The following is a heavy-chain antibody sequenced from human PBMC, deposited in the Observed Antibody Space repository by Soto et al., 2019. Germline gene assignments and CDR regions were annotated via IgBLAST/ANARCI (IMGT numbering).Heavy chain of an antibody. Sequence: PSETLSLTCTVSGGSISSSSYYWGWIRQPPGKGLEWIGSIYYSGSTYYNPSLKSRVTISVDTSKNQFSLKLSSVTAADKAVYFCARHLNYDFWSGRYYYGMDVWGQGTTVTVSS. D-gene: IGHD3-3*01. V-gene: IGHV4-39*01. J-gene: IGHJ6*02. CDR1: GGSISSSSYY. CDR3: ARHLNYDFWSGRYYYGMDV. CDR2: IYYSGST.